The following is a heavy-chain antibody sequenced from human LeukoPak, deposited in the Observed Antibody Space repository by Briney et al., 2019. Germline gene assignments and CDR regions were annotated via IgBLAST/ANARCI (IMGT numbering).Heavy chain of an antibody. CDR1: GFTFSSYG. V-gene: IGHV3-30*18. CDR2: ISYDGSNK. Sequence: QPGGSLRLSCAASGFTFSSYGMHWVRQAPGKGLEWVAVISYDGSNKYYADSVKGRFTISRDNSKNTLYLQMNSLRAEDTAVYYCAKHNSSGWSYWGQGTLVTVSS. CDR3: AKHNSSGWSY. D-gene: IGHD6-19*01. J-gene: IGHJ4*02.